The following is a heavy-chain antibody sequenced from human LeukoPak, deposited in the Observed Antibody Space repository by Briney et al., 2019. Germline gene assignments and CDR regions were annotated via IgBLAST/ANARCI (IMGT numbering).Heavy chain of an antibody. D-gene: IGHD3-3*01. V-gene: IGHV1-8*01. CDR2: MNPNSGNT. CDR3: ARAHDFWSTPDSDY. Sequence: ASVKVSCKASGYTFTSYDINWVRQATGQGLEWMGWMNPNSGNTGYAQKFQGRGTMTRNTSISTAYMELSSLRSEDTAVYYCARAHDFWSTPDSDYWGQGTLVTVSS. CDR1: GYTFTSYD. J-gene: IGHJ4*02.